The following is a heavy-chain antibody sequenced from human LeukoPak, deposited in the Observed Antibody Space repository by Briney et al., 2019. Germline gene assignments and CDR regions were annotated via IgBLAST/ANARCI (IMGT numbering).Heavy chain of an antibody. CDR3: ASDRVVAATGLDY. V-gene: IGHV1-69*05. J-gene: IGHJ4*02. Sequence: SVKVSCKASGGTFSSYAISWVRQAPGQGLEWMGKTIPIFGTANYAQKFKGRVTITTDESTSTAYMELSSLRSEDTAVYYCASDRVVAATGLDYWGQGTLVTVSS. CDR2: TIPIFGTA. D-gene: IGHD2-15*01. CDR1: GGTFSSYA.